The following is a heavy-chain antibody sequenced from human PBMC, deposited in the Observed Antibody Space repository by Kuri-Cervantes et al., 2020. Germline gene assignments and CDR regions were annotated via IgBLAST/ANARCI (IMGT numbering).Heavy chain of an antibody. CDR3: ARGPPVCSSNSCHFQN. CDR2: IYYSGST. J-gene: IGHJ1*01. Sequence: GSLRLSCTVSGGSISSYYWSWIRQPPGKGLEWIGYIYYSGSTNYNPSLKSRVTISVDTSKNQFSLKLSSVTAADTAVYYCARGPPVCSSNSCHFQNWGQGTLVTVSS. D-gene: IGHD2-2*01. V-gene: IGHV4-59*01. CDR1: GGSISSYY.